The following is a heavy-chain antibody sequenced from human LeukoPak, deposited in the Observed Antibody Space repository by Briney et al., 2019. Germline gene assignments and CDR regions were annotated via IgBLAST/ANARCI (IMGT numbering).Heavy chain of an antibody. D-gene: IGHD2-15*01. J-gene: IGHJ3*02. CDR3: AAYCSGGSCYVLDAFDI. CDR1: GFTFSSYW. CDR2: IKQDGSEK. V-gene: IGHV3-7*01. Sequence: GGSLRLSCAASGFTFSSYWMSWVRQAPGKGLEWVANIKQDGSEKYYVDSVKGRFTISRDNAKNSLYLQMNSLRAEDTAVYYCAAYCSGGSCYVLDAFDIWGQGTMVTVSS.